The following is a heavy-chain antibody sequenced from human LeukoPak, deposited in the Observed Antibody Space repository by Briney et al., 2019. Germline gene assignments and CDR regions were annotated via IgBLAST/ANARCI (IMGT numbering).Heavy chain of an antibody. CDR2: MNPNSGNT. J-gene: IGHJ6*03. CDR1: GYTFTSYD. D-gene: IGHD3-10*01. Sequence: ASVKVSCKASGYTFTSYDINWVRQATGQGLEWMGWMNPNSGNTGYAQKFQGRVTMTRNTSISTAYMELSSLRSEDTAVYYCARAITMVRGVPYYYYYRDVCGKGTTVTISS. V-gene: IGHV1-8*02. CDR3: ARAITMVRGVPYYYYYRDV.